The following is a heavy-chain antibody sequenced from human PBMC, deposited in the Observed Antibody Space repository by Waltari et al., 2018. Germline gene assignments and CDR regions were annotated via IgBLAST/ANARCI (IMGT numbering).Heavy chain of an antibody. J-gene: IGHJ4*02. CDR2: IHPNSGGT. CDR3: ARDPGYCSSTSCFKTGFDY. V-gene: IGHV1-2*02. CDR1: GYTFTGYY. D-gene: IGHD2-2*03. Sequence: QVQLVQSGAEVKKPGASVKVSCKASGYTFTGYYMHWVRQAPGQGLEWMGWIHPNSGGTNYAQKFQGRVTMTRDTSISTAYMELSRLRSDDTAVYYCARDPGYCSSTSCFKTGFDYWGQGTLVTVSS.